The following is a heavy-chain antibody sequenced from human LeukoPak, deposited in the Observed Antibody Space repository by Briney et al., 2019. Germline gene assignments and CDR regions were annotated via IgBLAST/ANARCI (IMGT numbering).Heavy chain of an antibody. CDR3: ARSHSVWTSFDY. CDR1: GGSVSTYY. D-gene: IGHD3/OR15-3a*01. CDR2: IYYSGST. V-gene: IGHV4-59*02. Sequence: SETLSLTCTVSGGSVSTYYWSWIRQPPGKGLEWIGYIYYSGSTNYNPSLKSRVTISVDTSKNQFSLKLSSVTAADTAVYYCARSHSVWTSFDYWGQGTLVTVSS. J-gene: IGHJ4*02.